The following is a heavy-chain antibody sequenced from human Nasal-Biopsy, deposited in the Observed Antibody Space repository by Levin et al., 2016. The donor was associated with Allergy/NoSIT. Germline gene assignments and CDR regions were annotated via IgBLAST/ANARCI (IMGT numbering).Heavy chain of an antibody. CDR3: VKGGLGHCTGAICYWFDS. Sequence: LSLTCAASGFPFSTFAMSWVRQVPGKGLEWVSAASGTDSGTYHADSVKSRFTISRDNSKNTLFLQLNSLRAEDTALYYCVKGGLGHCTGAICYWFDSWGQGTLVTVSS. V-gene: IGHV3-23*01. CDR1: GFPFSTFA. D-gene: IGHD2-8*02. CDR2: ASGTDSGT. J-gene: IGHJ5*01.